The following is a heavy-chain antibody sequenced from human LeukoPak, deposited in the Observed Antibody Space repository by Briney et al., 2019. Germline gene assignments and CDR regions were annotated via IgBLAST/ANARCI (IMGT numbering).Heavy chain of an antibody. CDR1: GFTFRNYG. J-gene: IGHJ4*02. CDR3: AKSYDSSNPRVYDY. Sequence: GGSLRLSCVASGFTFRNYGMTWVCQVPGMGLEWVAGISGSGDFAPYADSVKGRFTISRDNSKNTLYLQMNSLRAEDSALYYCAKSYDSSNPRVYDYWGQGTLVTVSS. D-gene: IGHD4-11*01. V-gene: IGHV3-23*01. CDR2: ISGSGDFA.